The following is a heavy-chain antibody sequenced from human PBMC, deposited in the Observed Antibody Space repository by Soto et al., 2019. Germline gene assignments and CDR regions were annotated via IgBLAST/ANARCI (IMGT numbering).Heavy chain of an antibody. J-gene: IGHJ4*02. D-gene: IGHD6-13*01. V-gene: IGHV4-34*01. CDR2: INHSGST. CDR3: ARIAAAGATKYYFEY. CDR1: GGSFSGYY. Sequence: SETLSLTCAVYGGSFSGYYWSWIRQPPGKGLEWIGEINHSGSTNYNPSLKSRVTISVDTSKNQFSLKLSSVTAADTAVYYCARIAAAGATKYYFEYWGQGTLVTVSS.